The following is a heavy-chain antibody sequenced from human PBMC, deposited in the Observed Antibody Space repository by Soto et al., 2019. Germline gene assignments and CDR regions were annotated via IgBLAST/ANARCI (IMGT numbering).Heavy chain of an antibody. CDR3: ARDLVVVAAGHWFDP. J-gene: IGHJ5*02. CDR1: GGSISNRGYY. D-gene: IGHD2-15*01. CDR2: IYYSGST. V-gene: IGHV4-31*03. Sequence: SQTLPLTYTVSGGSISNRGYYWSWIRQHPGKGLEWIGYIYYSGSTYYNPSLKSRVTISVDTSKNQFSLKLSSVTAANTAVYYCARDLVVVAAGHWFDPWGQGTLVTVTP.